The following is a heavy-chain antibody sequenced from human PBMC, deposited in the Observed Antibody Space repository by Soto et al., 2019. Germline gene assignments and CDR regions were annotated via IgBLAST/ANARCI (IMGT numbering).Heavy chain of an antibody. J-gene: IGHJ6*02. Sequence: SQTLSLTCAISGDSVSSNSAAWNWIRQSPSRGLEWLGRTYYRSKWYNDYAVSVKSRITINPDTSKNQFSLQLNSVTPEDTAVYYCARAPGVNMVRGVIIPWAYYYYGMDVWGQGTTVTVSS. D-gene: IGHD3-10*01. V-gene: IGHV6-1*01. CDR1: GDSVSSNSAA. CDR2: TYYRSKWYN. CDR3: ARAPGVNMVRGVIIPWAYYYYGMDV.